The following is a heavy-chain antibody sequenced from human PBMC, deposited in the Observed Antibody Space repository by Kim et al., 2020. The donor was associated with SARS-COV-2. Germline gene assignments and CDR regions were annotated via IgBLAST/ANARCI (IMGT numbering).Heavy chain of an antibody. CDR3: AREAYSSGWAGTFDV. Sequence: GGSLRLSCTAPGFSSSTFHMHWVRQVPGKELQWVAVISSDATIIIYADSIKDRLTISRDNSKNTVFLQMTSLTVDDTALYYCAREAYSSGWAGTFDVWGQGTEVTVSS. D-gene: IGHD6-19*01. J-gene: IGHJ3*01. V-gene: IGHV3-30*03. CDR2: ISSDATII. CDR1: GFSSSTFH.